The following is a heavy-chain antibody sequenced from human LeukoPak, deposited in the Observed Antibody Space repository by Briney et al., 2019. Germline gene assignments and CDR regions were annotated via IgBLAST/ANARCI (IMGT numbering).Heavy chain of an antibody. J-gene: IGHJ4*02. CDR2: ISYDGSNK. CDR3: AKDSSGYPDY. CDR1: GFTFSTYA. D-gene: IGHD3-22*01. Sequence: PGGSLRLSCVASGFTFSTYAMYWVRQAPGKGLEWVAVISYDGSNKYYADSVKGRFIISRDNSKNTLYLQMKRVRAEETAVYYCAKDSSGYPDYWGQGTLVTVSS. V-gene: IGHV3-30-3*01.